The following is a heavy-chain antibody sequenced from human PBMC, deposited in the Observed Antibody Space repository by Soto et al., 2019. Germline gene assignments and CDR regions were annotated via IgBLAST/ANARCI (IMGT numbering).Heavy chain of an antibody. CDR2: TYYRSKWYN. CDR3: ARDYGGSRDGYNVYFDY. J-gene: IGHJ4*02. Sequence: PSQTLSLTCAISGDSVSSNSAAWNWIRPSPSRGLEWLGRTYYRSKWYNDYAVSVKSRITINPDTSKNQFSLQLNSVTPEDTAVYYCARDYGGSRDGYNVYFDYWGQGTLVTVSS. D-gene: IGHD5-12*01. CDR1: GDSVSSNSAA. V-gene: IGHV6-1*01.